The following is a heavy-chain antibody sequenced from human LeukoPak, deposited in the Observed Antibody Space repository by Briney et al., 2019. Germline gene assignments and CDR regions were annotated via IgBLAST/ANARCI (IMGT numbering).Heavy chain of an antibody. CDR3: AIIPGIAAAADY. J-gene: IGHJ4*02. D-gene: IGHD6-13*01. CDR1: GGTFSSYA. V-gene: IGHV1-69*13. CDR2: IIPIFGTA. Sequence: SVKVSCKASGGTFSSYAISWVRQAPGQGLEWMGGIIPIFGTANYAQKFQGRVTITAGESTSTAYMELSSLRSEDTAVYYCAIIPGIAAAADYWGQGTLVTVSS.